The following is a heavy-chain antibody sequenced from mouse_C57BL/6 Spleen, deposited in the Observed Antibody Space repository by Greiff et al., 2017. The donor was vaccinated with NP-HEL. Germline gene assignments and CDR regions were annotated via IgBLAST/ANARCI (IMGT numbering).Heavy chain of an antibody. CDR3: ARRGYGSSYPAWFAY. CDR2: INPSNGGT. J-gene: IGHJ3*01. CDR1: GYTFTSYW. V-gene: IGHV1-53*01. D-gene: IGHD1-1*01. Sequence: VQLQQSGTELVKPGASVKLSCKASGYTFTSYWMHWVKQRPGQGLEWIGNINPSNGGTNYNEKFKSKATLTVDKSSSTAYMQLSSLTSEDSAVYYCARRGYGSSYPAWFAYWGQGTLVTVSA.